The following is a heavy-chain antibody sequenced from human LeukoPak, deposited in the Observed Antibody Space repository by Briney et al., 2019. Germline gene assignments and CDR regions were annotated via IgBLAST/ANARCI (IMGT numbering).Heavy chain of an antibody. D-gene: IGHD6-13*01. Sequence: ASVKVSCKVSGYTLTELSMHWVRQAPGKGLEWMGGFGPEDGETIYAQKFQGRVTMTEDTSTDTAYMELSSLRSEDTAVYYCATRKEYSSSWYYFDYWGQGTLVTVSS. CDR3: ATRKEYSSSWYYFDY. CDR1: GYTLTELS. CDR2: FGPEDGET. J-gene: IGHJ4*02. V-gene: IGHV1-24*01.